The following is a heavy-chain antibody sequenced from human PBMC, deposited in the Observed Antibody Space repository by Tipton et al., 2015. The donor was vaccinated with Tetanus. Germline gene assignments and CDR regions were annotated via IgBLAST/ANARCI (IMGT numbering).Heavy chain of an antibody. D-gene: IGHD6-13*01. CDR3: ARSIAAAAVWPYDF. V-gene: IGHV4-34*01. J-gene: IGHJ4*02. CDR2: ISASGST. Sequence: LRLSCAVSGESFSGHYWSWIRQAPGKGLEWVGEISASGSTNYNPSLESRITMSVDTTKKRISLRLASLMAADTAVYFCARSIAAAAVWPYDFWGQRALVTVTS. CDR1: GESFSGHY.